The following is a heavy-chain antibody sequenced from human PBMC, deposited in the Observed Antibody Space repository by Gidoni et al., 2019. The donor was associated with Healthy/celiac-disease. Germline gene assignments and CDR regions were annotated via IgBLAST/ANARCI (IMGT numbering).Heavy chain of an antibody. CDR3: ARAASGGYCSGGSCYWFDP. Sequence: EVQLVESGGGLVKPGGSLRLSCAASGFTFSSYSMNWVRQAPGKGLEWVSSISSSSSYIYYADSVKGRFTISRDNAKNSLYLQMNSLRAEDTAVYYCARAASGGYCSGGSCYWFDPWGQGTLVTVSS. CDR1: GFTFSSYS. D-gene: IGHD2-15*01. V-gene: IGHV3-21*01. J-gene: IGHJ5*02. CDR2: ISSSSSYI.